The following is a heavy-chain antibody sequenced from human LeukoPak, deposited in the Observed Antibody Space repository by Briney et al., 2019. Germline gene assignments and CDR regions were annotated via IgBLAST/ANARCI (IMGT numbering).Heavy chain of an antibody. CDR1: GGSINNYY. V-gene: IGHV4-59*01. CDR3: ARWDCSSGTWYYLDY. CDR2: IYYTGTT. D-gene: IGHD2-15*01. J-gene: IGHJ4*02. Sequence: SETLSLTCSVSGGSINNYYWGWIRRPPGRGLEYIGHIYYTGTTDYNPSFKSRVTMSVDTSKNQLSLKLHFLTAADTAVYYCARWDCSSGTWYYLDYWGQGTLVIVSS.